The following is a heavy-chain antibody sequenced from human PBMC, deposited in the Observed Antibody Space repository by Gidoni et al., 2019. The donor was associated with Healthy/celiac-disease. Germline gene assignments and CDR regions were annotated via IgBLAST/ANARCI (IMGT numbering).Heavy chain of an antibody. Sequence: QVQLVPSGAAVKQPGASVKVSGRASGDTFTGYYMHWVRQAPGQGLEWMGWINHNSGGTNYAQKFQGRVTMTRDTSISTAYMELSSLISDDTAVYYCARGAFEYSSSGIDYWGQGTLVTVSS. CDR1: GDTFTGYY. D-gene: IGHD6-6*01. CDR3: ARGAFEYSSSGIDY. J-gene: IGHJ4*02. V-gene: IGHV1-2*02. CDR2: INHNSGGT.